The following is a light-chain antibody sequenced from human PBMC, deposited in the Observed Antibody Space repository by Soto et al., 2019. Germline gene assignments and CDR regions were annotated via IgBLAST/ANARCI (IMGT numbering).Light chain of an antibody. CDR2: DTS. CDR1: QSVGSN. Sequence: EIMMTQSPVTLSVSPEERATLSCRASQSVGSNLAWYQQKPGQAPRLLIYDTSIRATGIPARFSGSGSGTEFTLTISSLQSEDFAVYYCQQYNNWPPGYTFGQGTKLDIK. CDR3: QQYNNWPPGYT. V-gene: IGKV3-15*01. J-gene: IGKJ2*01.